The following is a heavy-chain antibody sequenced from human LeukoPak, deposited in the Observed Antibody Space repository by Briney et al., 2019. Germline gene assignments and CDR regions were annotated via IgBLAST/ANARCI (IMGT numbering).Heavy chain of an antibody. CDR2: ISAYNGDT. CDR1: GYTFTSYG. J-gene: IGHJ4*02. D-gene: IGHD3-10*01. Sequence: ASVKVSCKASGYTFTSYGISWVRQAPGQGLEWMGWISAYNGDTNYAQSLQGRVTLTTDTSTSTAYMELRSLRSDDTAVYYCARVSKTLWFGELSCDYWGQGTLVTVSS. V-gene: IGHV1-18*01. CDR3: ARVSKTLWFGELSCDY.